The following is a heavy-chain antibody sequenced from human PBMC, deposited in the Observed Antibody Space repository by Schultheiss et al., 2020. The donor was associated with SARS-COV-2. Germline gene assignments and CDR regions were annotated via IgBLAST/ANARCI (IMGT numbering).Heavy chain of an antibody. D-gene: IGHD4-17*01. CDR1: GYTFTSYG. J-gene: IGHJ4*02. CDR3: ATNKPYGDSNDY. V-gene: IGHV1-69*04. Sequence: SVKVSCKASGYTFTSYGISWVRQAPGQGLEWMGRIIPILGIANYAQKFQGRVTMTRDTSTSTVYMELSSLRTEDTAVYYCATNKPYGDSNDYWGQGTLVTVSS. CDR2: IIPILGIA.